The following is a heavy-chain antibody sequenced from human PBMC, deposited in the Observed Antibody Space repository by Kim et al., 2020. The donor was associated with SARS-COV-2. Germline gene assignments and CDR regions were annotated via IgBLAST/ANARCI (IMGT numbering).Heavy chain of an antibody. Sequence: SETLSLTCTVSGDSVDSGGYFWTWIRQHPVKGLEWIGYIYFTGTISYNPSLKSRVTISLHTSNSQFSLKLSTVTAGDTAVYYCARDSAGYRSIGYFDYWGQGILV. CDR3: ARDSAGYRSIGYFDY. J-gene: IGHJ4*02. CDR2: IYFTGTI. CDR1: GDSVDSGGYF. D-gene: IGHD6-19*01. V-gene: IGHV4-31*03.